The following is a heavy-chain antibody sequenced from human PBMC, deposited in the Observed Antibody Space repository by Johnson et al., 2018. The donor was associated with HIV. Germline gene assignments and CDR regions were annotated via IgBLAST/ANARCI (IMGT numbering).Heavy chain of an antibody. Sequence: QVQLVESGGGLVKPGGSLRLSCVASELTSSNYAMHWVRQAPGKGLEWVAVISYDGSNKYYADSVKGRFTISRDNSMHTMYLQMNSLRAEDTAVYYCASSQGSGEGAFDIWGQGTMVTVSS. CDR3: ASSQGSGEGAFDI. CDR1: ELTSSNYA. J-gene: IGHJ3*02. CDR2: ISYDGSNK. D-gene: IGHD2-21*01. V-gene: IGHV3-30-3*01.